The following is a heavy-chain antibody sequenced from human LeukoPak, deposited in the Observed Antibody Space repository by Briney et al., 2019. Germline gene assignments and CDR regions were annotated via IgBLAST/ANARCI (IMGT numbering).Heavy chain of an antibody. J-gene: IGHJ4*02. CDR3: ASFSIAAAVYFDY. V-gene: IGHV4-59*01. CDR2: IYYSGST. CDR1: GGSISSYY. Sequence: SETLSLTCTVSGGSISSYYWSWIPQPPGKGLEWIGYIYYSGSTNYNPSLKSRVTISVDTSKNQFSLKLSSVTAADTAMYYCASFSIAAAVYFDYWGQGTLVTVSS. D-gene: IGHD6-13*01.